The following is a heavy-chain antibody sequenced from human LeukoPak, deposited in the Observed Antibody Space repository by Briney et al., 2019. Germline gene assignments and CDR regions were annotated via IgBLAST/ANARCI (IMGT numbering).Heavy chain of an antibody. D-gene: IGHD3-9*01. CDR3: ASQYYDILTGYNYFDY. Sequence: PSQTLSLTCAVSGGSISSGGYSWSWIRHPPGKGLEWIGYMYHSGSTYYSPSLKSRVTISVDRSNNQFSLKLSSVTAADTAVYYCASQYYDILTGYNYFDYWGQGTLVTVSS. CDR2: MYHSGST. V-gene: IGHV4-30-2*01. CDR1: GGSISSGGYS. J-gene: IGHJ4*02.